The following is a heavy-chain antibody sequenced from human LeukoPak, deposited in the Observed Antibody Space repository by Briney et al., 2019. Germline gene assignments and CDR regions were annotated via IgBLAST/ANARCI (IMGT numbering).Heavy chain of an antibody. J-gene: IGHJ6*03. V-gene: IGHV4-39*01. Sequence: SETLSLTCTVSGGSISSSSYYWGWIRQPPGKGLEWIGSIYYSGSTYYNPSLKSRVTISVDTSKNQFSLKLSSVTAADTAVYYCARRPRGYSYGNYYYYYYMDVWGKGTTVTISS. D-gene: IGHD5-18*01. CDR2: IYYSGST. CDR3: ARRPRGYSYGNYYYYYYMDV. CDR1: GGSISSSSYY.